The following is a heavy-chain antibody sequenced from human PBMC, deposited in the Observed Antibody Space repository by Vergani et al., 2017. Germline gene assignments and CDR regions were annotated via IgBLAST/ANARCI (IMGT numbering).Heavy chain of an antibody. CDR3: SRGRGYSFGYSDY. D-gene: IGHD5-18*01. Sequence: EVHLVESGGGLVPPGRSLRLSCAASGFSFGDYALTWVRQAPVKGLEWVAFIRNKAYGGTTEYAASVKGRFTISRDDSKRLAYLQLSGLKTEDTAVYFCSRGRGYSFGYSDYWCQGTLVTVSS. J-gene: IGHJ4*02. V-gene: IGHV3-49*04. CDR1: GFSFGDYA. CDR2: IRNKAYGGTT.